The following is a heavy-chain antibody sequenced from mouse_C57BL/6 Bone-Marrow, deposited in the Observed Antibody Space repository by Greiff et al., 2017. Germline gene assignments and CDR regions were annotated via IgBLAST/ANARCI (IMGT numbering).Heavy chain of an antibody. J-gene: IGHJ1*03. D-gene: IGHD1-1*01. CDR3: ARHYGSSEYFDV. Sequence: VQLQQSGPELVKPGASVKISCKASGYTFTDYYMNWVKQSHGKSLEWIGDINPNNGGTSYNQKFKGKATLTVDKSSSTAYMELRSLTSEDSAVYYCARHYGSSEYFDVWGTGTTVTGSS. CDR1: GYTFTDYY. V-gene: IGHV1-26*01. CDR2: INPNNGGT.